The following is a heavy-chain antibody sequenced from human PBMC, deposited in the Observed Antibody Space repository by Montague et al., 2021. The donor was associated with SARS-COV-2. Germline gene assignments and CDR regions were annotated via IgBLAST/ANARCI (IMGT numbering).Heavy chain of an antibody. CDR2: TTSTGSTI. CDR1: GFTFSSYE. D-gene: IGHD2-2*01. CDR3: ARNKFPAAFDF. V-gene: IGHV3-48*03. Sequence: PLRLSCAASGFTFSSYEMNWVRQAPGKGLKWVSYTTSTGSTIYYADSVQGRFTISRDNAKKSLYLQMNSLRAEDTAVYYCARNKFPAAFDFWGQGTLVTVSS. J-gene: IGHJ4*02.